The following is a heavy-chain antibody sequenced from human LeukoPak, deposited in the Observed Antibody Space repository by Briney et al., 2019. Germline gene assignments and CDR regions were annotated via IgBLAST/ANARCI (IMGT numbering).Heavy chain of an antibody. Sequence: SETLSLTCTVSGGSISSGSYHCGWIRQPPGKGLEWIGNVYYTGSTYYNPSLKSRVTITSKNQFSLKLISVTAADTAVYYCARGSDISSTWYYFDYWGQGTLVTVSS. CDR2: VYYTGST. V-gene: IGHV4-39*01. D-gene: IGHD6-13*01. CDR1: GGSISSGSYH. CDR3: ARGSDISSTWYYFDY. J-gene: IGHJ4*02.